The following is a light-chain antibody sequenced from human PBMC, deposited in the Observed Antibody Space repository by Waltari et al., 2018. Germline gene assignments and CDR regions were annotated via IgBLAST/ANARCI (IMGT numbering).Light chain of an antibody. Sequence: QSALTQPASVSGSPGQSITISCTGSSSDVGSYNLVSWYQQPPGKAPKLMIYEVTNRPSWVSDRFSGSKSGNTASLTISGLQAEDEADYYCCAYEGSDSWVFGGGTKLTVL. V-gene: IGLV2-23*02. J-gene: IGLJ3*02. CDR3: CAYEGSDSWV. CDR1: SSDVGSYNL. CDR2: EVT.